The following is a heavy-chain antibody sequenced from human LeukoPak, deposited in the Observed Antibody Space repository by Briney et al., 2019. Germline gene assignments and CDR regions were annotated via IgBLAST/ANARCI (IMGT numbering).Heavy chain of an antibody. J-gene: IGHJ2*01. D-gene: IGHD1-7*01. V-gene: IGHV4-59*01. CDR2: IYYSGST. Sequence: SETLSLTCTVSGGSISSYYWSWIRQPPGKGLEWIGYIYYSGSTNYNPSLKSRVTISVDTSKNQFSLKLSSVTAADTAVYYCARVQLRGFWYFDLWGRGTLVTVPS. CDR1: GGSISSYY. CDR3: ARVQLRGFWYFDL.